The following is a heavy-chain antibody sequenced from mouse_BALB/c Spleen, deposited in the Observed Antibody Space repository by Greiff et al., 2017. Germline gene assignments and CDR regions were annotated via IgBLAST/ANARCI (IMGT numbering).Heavy chain of an antibody. CDR3: ARRDFYYGAWFAY. J-gene: IGHJ3*01. Sequence: EVQLVESGPGLVKPSQSLSLTCTVTGYSITSDYAWNWIRQFPGNKLEWMGYISYSGSTSYNPSLKSRISITRDTSKNQFFLQLNSVTTEDTATYYCARRDFYYGAWFAYWGQGTLVTVSA. V-gene: IGHV3-2*02. D-gene: IGHD1-1*01. CDR1: GYSITSDYA. CDR2: ISYSGST.